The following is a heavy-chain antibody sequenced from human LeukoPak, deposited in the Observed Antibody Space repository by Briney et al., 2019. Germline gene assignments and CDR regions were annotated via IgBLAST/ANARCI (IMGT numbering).Heavy chain of an antibody. CDR2: INHSGST. Sequence: PSETLSLTCAVYGGPFSGYYWSWIRQPPGKGLEWIGEINHSGSTNYNPSLKSRVTISVDTSKNQFSLKLSSVTAADTAVYYCARWGYYDGAFDIWGQGTMVTVSS. CDR3: ARWGYYDGAFDI. J-gene: IGHJ3*02. D-gene: IGHD3-22*01. V-gene: IGHV4-34*01. CDR1: GGPFSGYY.